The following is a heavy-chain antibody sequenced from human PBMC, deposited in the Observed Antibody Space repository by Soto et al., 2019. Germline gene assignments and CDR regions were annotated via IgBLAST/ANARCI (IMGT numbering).Heavy chain of an antibody. J-gene: IGHJ4*02. CDR2: ISWNSGNI. CDR1: GFTFDDYA. D-gene: IGHD3-22*01. V-gene: IGHV3-9*01. CDR3: AKDFDYDSRGCFAS. Sequence: EVQLVESGGGLVQPGRSLRLSCAASGFTFDDYAMHWVRQAPGKGLEWVSGISWNSGNIGYADSVKGRFTISRDNAKNSLYLQMNSLRAEDTALYYCAKDFDYDSRGCFASWGPGTLVTVSS.